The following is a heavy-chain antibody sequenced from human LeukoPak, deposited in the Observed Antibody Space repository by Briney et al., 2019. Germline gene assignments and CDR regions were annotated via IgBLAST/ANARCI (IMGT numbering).Heavy chain of an antibody. J-gene: IGHJ5*02. CDR1: GGSVSSNNAA. V-gene: IGHV6-1*01. CDR3: ARGLYDSSGYLNWFDP. D-gene: IGHD3-22*01. Sequence: SQTLSLTCAISGGSVSSNNAAWNWIRQSPSRGLEWLGRTYYRSKWYNDYAVSVKSRITINPDTSKNQFSLQLNSVTPEDTAVYYCARGLYDSSGYLNWFDPWGQGTLVTVSS. CDR2: TYYRSKWYN.